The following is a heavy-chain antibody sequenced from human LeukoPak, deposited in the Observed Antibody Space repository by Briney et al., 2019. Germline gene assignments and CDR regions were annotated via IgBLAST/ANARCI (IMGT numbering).Heavy chain of an antibody. CDR3: ARWVNYYDSSGYYGDY. J-gene: IGHJ4*02. D-gene: IGHD3-22*01. CDR1: GGSITSSYY. Sequence: SETLSLTCTVSGGSITSSYYWGWIRQPPGKGLEWIGSIYYSGSTYYNPSLKSRVTISVDTSKNQFSLKLSSVTAADTAVYYCARWVNYYDSSGYYGDYWGQGTLVTASS. CDR2: IYYSGST. V-gene: IGHV4-39*01.